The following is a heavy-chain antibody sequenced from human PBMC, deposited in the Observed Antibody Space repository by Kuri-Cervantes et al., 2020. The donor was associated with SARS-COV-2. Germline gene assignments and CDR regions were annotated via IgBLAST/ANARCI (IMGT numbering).Heavy chain of an antibody. Sequence: GGSLRLSCAASGFTFSDCSMHWFRQAPGKGLEWVAVMSYDGSNIYYADSVKGRFTISRDNSKNTLYLQMNSLRAEDTAIYYCATLFDSSGFMFDYWGQGTLVTVSS. J-gene: IGHJ4*02. CDR1: GFTFSDCS. CDR3: ATLFDSSGFMFDY. CDR2: MSYDGSNI. D-gene: IGHD3-22*01. V-gene: IGHV3-30*04.